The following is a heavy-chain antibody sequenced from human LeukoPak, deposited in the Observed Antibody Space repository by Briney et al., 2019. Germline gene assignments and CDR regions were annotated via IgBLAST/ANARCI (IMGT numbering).Heavy chain of an antibody. CDR2: YDGSNK. D-gene: IGHD5-24*01. J-gene: IGHJ3*02. CDR3: ARAQGPDRAGYNYMTADAFDI. V-gene: IGHV3-30-3*01. Sequence: YDGSNKYYADSVKGRFTISRDNSKNTLYLQMNSLRAEDTAVYYCARAQGPDRAGYNYMTADAFDIWGQGTMVTVSP.